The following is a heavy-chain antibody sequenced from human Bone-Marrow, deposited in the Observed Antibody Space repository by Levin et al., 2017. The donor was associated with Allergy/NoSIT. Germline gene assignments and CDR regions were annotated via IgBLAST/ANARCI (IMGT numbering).Heavy chain of an antibody. CDR1: GYSFTSYW. CDR3: ARASEGYGDWPRFLDR. Sequence: RGESLKISCKGSGYSFTSYWIAWVRQMPGKGLEWMGMIYSADSDTRYSPSFQGQVTISADKSISTAYLQWSSLKASDTATYFCARASEGYGDWPRFLDRWGQGTPVSVSS. V-gene: IGHV5-51*01. CDR2: IYSADSDT. J-gene: IGHJ5*02. D-gene: IGHD4-17*01.